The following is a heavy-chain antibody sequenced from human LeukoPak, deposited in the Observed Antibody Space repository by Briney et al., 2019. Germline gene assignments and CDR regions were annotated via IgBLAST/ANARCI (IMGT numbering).Heavy chain of an antibody. CDR2: IKQDGSEK. J-gene: IGHJ5*02. Sequence: GGSLRLSCAASGFIFSSYWMSWVRQAPGKGLEWAANIKQDGSEKYYVDSVKGRFTISRDNAKNSLYLQMNSLRAEDTAVYYCAKRNRYYYDSSGLGLNWFDPWGQGTLVTVSS. V-gene: IGHV3-7*01. CDR1: GFIFSSYW. CDR3: AKRNRYYYDSSGLGLNWFDP. D-gene: IGHD3-22*01.